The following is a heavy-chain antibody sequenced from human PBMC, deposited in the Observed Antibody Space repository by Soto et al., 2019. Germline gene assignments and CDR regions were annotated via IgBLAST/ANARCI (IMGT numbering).Heavy chain of an antibody. V-gene: IGHV2-5*02. Sequence: SGPTLVNPTQSLTLTCPVSGFSLSGDGVGVGWIRQPPGKALEWLALIYWDDDQRYSPSLKTRLIITKDTSKNQVVLTMTNMDPVDTATYYCAHAFGGTSWPNDAFDIWGQGTVVTVSS. J-gene: IGHJ3*02. D-gene: IGHD3-3*02. CDR1: GFSLSGDGVG. CDR2: IYWDDDQ. CDR3: AHAFGGTSWPNDAFDI.